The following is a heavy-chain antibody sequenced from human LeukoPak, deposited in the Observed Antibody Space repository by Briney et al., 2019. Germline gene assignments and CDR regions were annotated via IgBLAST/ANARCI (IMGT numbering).Heavy chain of an antibody. J-gene: IGHJ5*02. CDR2: ISSNGGST. D-gene: IGHD3-10*01. CDR1: GFTFSSYA. Sequence: GGSLRLSCAASGFTFSSYAMHWVRQAPGKGLEYVSAISSNGGSTYYANSVKGRFTISRDNSKNTLYLQMGSLRAEDMAVYYCARDGTTMVRGFIIPSWFDPWGQGTLVTVSS. V-gene: IGHV3-64*01. CDR3: ARDGTTMVRGFIIPSWFDP.